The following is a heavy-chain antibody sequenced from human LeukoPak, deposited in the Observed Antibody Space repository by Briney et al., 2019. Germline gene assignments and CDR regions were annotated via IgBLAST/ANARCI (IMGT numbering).Heavy chain of an antibody. CDR3: EKDRFGEYHHFDY. CDR2: ISYDGSNK. J-gene: IGHJ4*02. CDR1: GFTFSSYG. D-gene: IGHD3-10*01. Sequence: GGSLRLSCAASGFTFSSYGMHWVRQAPGKGLEWVAVISYDGSNKYYADSVKGRFTISRDNSKNTLHLQMNSLRPEDTAVYYCEKDRFGEYHHFDYWGQGTRVTVSS. V-gene: IGHV3-30*18.